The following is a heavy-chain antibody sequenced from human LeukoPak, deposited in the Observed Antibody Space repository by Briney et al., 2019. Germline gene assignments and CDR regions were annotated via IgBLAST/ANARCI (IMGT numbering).Heavy chain of an antibody. J-gene: IGHJ3*02. CDR2: SYYSGST. D-gene: IGHD6-6*01. CDR1: GGSISSSSYY. Sequence: PSETLSLTCTVSGGSISSSSYYWGWIRQPPGKGLEWIGSSYYSGSTYYNPSLKSRVTISVDTSKNQFSLKLSSVTAADTAVYYCARRSPARARIGLAFDIWGQGTMVSVSS. CDR3: ARRSPARARIGLAFDI. V-gene: IGHV4-39*01.